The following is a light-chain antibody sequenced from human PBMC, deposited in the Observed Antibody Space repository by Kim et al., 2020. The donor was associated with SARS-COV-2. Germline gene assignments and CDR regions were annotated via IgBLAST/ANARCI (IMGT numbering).Light chain of an antibody. Sequence: QSINTIYTRTSSDVGGYNYASCYQQHAGKAPKRMIYDVSNRPSGVSNHFSGCKSGDTASLTISGLQAEDETDYYCSSYTGSSTQMVFGGGTQLTDL. CDR1: SSDVGGYNY. J-gene: IGLJ2*01. CDR3: SSYTGSSTQMV. CDR2: DVS. V-gene: IGLV2-14*04.